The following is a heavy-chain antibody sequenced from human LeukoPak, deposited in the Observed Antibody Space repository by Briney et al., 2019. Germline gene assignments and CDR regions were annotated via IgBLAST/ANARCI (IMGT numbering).Heavy chain of an antibody. CDR2: ISGSGGST. J-gene: IGHJ4*02. CDR3: AKGGGYYYDSSGSPPDY. D-gene: IGHD3-22*01. CDR1: GFTFSSYA. V-gene: IGHV3-23*01. Sequence: GGSLRLSCAASGFTFSSYAMSWVRQAPGKGLEWVSAISGSGGSTYYADSVKGRFTISRGNSKNTLYLQMNSLRAEDTAVYYCAKGGGYYYDSSGSPPDYWGQGTLVTVSS.